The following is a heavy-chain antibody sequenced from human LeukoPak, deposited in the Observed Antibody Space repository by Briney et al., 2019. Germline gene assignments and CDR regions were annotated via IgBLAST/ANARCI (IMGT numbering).Heavy chain of an antibody. Sequence: PGGSLRLSCAASGFTFSNAWMSWVRQAPGKGLEWVGRIKSKTDGGTTDYAAPVKGRFTISRDDSKNTLYLQMNSLKTEDTAVYYCTTSVDIVVVPAAKGDTAMVMVVYWGQGTLVTVSS. CDR3: TTSVDIVVVPAAKGDTAMVMVVY. CDR2: IKSKTDGGTT. D-gene: IGHD2-2*01. V-gene: IGHV3-15*01. CDR1: GFTFSNAW. J-gene: IGHJ4*02.